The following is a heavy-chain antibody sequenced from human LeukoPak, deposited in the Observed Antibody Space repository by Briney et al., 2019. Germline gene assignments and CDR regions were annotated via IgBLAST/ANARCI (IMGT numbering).Heavy chain of an antibody. CDR2: INTNRGGT. CDR1: GYTFTCYY. Sequence: ASVTVSFKASGYTFTCYYMHWVRQAPGQGREWMGRINTNRGGTNYAQKFQGRVTMTRDTSISTAYMELSRLRSDDTAVYYCARESSAAGIDYWGQGTLVTVSS. J-gene: IGHJ4*02. D-gene: IGHD6-13*01. CDR3: ARESSAAGIDY. V-gene: IGHV1-2*06.